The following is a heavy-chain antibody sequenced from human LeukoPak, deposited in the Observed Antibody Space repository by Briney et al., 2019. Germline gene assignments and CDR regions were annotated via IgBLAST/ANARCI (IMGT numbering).Heavy chain of an antibody. Sequence: GASVKVSCKASGGTFSSYAISWVRQAPGQGLEWMGGIIPIFGTANYAQKFQGRVTITADESTSTAYMELSSLRSEDTAVYYCASRNIVVVTATFDYWGQGTLVTVSS. J-gene: IGHJ4*02. V-gene: IGHV1-69*13. D-gene: IGHD2-21*02. CDR1: GGTFSSYA. CDR3: ASRNIVVVTATFDY. CDR2: IIPIFGTA.